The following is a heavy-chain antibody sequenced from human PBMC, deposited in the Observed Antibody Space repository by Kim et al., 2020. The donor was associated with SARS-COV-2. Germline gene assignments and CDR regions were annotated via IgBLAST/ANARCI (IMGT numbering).Heavy chain of an antibody. CDR2: ISWNSGCI. Sequence: GGSLRLSCAASGFTFGDYAMHWVRQAPGKGLEWVSGISWNSGCIGYADSVKGRFTISRDNAKNSLYLQMNSLRAEDTALYYCAKVTSSSSWYYYYGMDVWGQGTTVTVSS. V-gene: IGHV3-9*01. J-gene: IGHJ6*02. CDR3: AKVTSSSSWYYYYGMDV. CDR1: GFTFGDYA. D-gene: IGHD6-13*01.